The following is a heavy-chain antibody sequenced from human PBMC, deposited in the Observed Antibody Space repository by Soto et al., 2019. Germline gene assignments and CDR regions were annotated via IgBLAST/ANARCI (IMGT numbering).Heavy chain of an antibody. V-gene: IGHV3-30*18. CDR2: ISYDGSNK. D-gene: IGHD6-6*01. CDR1: GFTFSSYG. J-gene: IGHJ4*02. Sequence: QPGGSLRLSCPASGFTFSSYGMHWVRQAPGKGLEWVAVISYDGSNKYYADSVKGRSTISRDNSKNTLYLQMNSLRAEDTAVYYCAKDLMIAARPAGFDYWGQGTLVTVSS. CDR3: AKDLMIAARPAGFDY.